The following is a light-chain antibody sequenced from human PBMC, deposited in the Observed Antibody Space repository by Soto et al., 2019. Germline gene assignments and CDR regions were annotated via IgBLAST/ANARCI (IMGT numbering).Light chain of an antibody. CDR3: QKYNSAPLT. Sequence: DIQMTQSPSSLSASLGDRVTITCRASQGIGVYLAWVQQKPGKVPKLLIYAASALQSGVPSRFSGSGSGTDFTLTISSLQPEDIATYYCQKYNSAPLTFGGGTKVDIK. CDR2: AAS. V-gene: IGKV1-27*01. CDR1: QGIGVY. J-gene: IGKJ4*01.